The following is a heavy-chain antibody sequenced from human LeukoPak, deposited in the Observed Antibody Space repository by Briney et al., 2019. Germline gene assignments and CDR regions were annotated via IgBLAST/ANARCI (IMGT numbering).Heavy chain of an antibody. CDR1: GGSISSSSYY. CDR3: ARRYYYDSSGSSAFDI. CDR2: IYYSGST. D-gene: IGHD3-22*01. J-gene: IGHJ3*02. V-gene: IGHV4-39*01. Sequence: SETLSLTCTVSGGSISSSSYYWGWIRQPPGKGLEWIGSIYYSGSTYYNPSLKSRVTVSVDTSKNQFSLKLSSVTAADTAVYYCARRYYYDSSGSSAFDIWGQGTMVTVSS.